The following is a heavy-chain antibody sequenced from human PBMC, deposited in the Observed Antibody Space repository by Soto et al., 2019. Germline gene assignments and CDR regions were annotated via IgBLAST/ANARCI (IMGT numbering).Heavy chain of an antibody. CDR1: GFTFSSYA. J-gene: IGHJ4*02. V-gene: IGHV3-23*01. Sequence: GGSLRLSCAASGFTFSSYAMSWVRQAPGKGLEWVSAISGSGGSTYYADSVKGRFTISRDNSKNTLYLQMNSLRAEDTAVYYCAKDRGGYCSSTSCYAINYWGQGTLVTVSS. CDR3: AKDRGGYCSSTSCYAINY. CDR2: ISGSGGST. D-gene: IGHD2-2*03.